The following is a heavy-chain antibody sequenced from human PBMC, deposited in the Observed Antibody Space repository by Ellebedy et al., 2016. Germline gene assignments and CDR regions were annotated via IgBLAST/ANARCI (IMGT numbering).Heavy chain of an antibody. CDR1: GFSLRHIGAG. V-gene: IGHV2-5*02. D-gene: IGHD3-9*01. CDR3: VRVSRHTGRLTDYYVRLDS. J-gene: IGHJ4*02. CDR2: IFADDTK. Sequence: SGPTLVXPTETLTLTCTFSGFSLRHIGAGVGWVRQPPGRALEWLTFIFADDTKHFSPSLRTRLTTSKDTSRNRVVLTLTNVDPRDTATYYCVRVSRHTGRLTDYYVRLDSWGPGTLVSVSS.